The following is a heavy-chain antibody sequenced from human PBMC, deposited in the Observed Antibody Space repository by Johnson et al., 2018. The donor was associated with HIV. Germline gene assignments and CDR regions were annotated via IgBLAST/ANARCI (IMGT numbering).Heavy chain of an antibody. Sequence: QVQLVESGGGVVQPGKSLTLSCVGSGLSFSNFGIHWVRQAPGKGPEWVAVISFDGNLKKYADSVKGRFTISRDNSKNTLYLQMTSLRQDDTAVYYCTTEWDGDAFDIWGQGTMVTVSS. V-gene: IGHV3-30*03. J-gene: IGHJ3*02. CDR1: GLSFSNFG. CDR2: ISFDGNLK. D-gene: IGHD1-26*01. CDR3: TTEWDGDAFDI.